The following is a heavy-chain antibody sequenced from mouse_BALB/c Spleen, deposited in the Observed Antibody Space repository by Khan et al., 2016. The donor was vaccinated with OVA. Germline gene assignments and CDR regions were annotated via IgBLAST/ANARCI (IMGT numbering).Heavy chain of an antibody. J-gene: IGHJ4*01. CDR3: ARDCKDYGSRGAMGN. V-gene: IGHV1-4*01. D-gene: IGHD1-1*01. CDR2: IIPSTVYT. Sequence: QVQLKQSGAELARPGASVKMSCKASGYTFTSYTMHWVKQRPGQGLEWIGYIIPSTVYTNYNQKFKDQATLTADKSSSTAYMQLSSLTSEDSAVYYCARDCKDYGSRGAMGNGGQGTAVTVSS. CDR1: GYTFTSYT.